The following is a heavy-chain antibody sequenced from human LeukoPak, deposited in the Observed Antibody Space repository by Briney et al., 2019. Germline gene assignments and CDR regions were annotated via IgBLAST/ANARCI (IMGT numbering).Heavy chain of an antibody. CDR3: ARDYVRYSSSWYYADY. D-gene: IGHD6-13*01. V-gene: IGHV1-18*01. J-gene: IGHJ4*02. CDR2: ISAYNGNT. CDR1: GYTFTSYG. Sequence: ASVKVSCKASGYTFTSYGISWVRQAPGQGLEWMGWISAYNGNTNYAQKLQGRVTMTTDTSTSTAYMELRGLRSEDTAVYYCARDYVRYSSSWYYADYWGQGTLVTVSS.